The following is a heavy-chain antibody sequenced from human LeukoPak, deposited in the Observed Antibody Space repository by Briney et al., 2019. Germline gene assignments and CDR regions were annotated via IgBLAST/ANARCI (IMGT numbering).Heavy chain of an antibody. Sequence: SETLSLTCAVYGGSFSGYYWSWIRQPPGKGLEWIGEINHRGSTNYNPSLKSRVTISVDTSKNQFSLKLSSVTAADTAVYYCARAAPLTYDSSGYFFDYWGQGTLVTVSS. CDR3: ARAAPLTYDSSGYFFDY. D-gene: IGHD3-22*01. J-gene: IGHJ4*02. CDR2: INHRGST. CDR1: GGSFSGYY. V-gene: IGHV4-34*01.